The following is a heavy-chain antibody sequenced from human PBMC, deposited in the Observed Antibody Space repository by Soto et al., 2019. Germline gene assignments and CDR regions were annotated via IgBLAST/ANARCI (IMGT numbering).Heavy chain of an antibody. V-gene: IGHV3-30-3*01. CDR1: GFTFSSYA. J-gene: IGHJ4*02. CDR3: ASGAEELDY. Sequence: QVQLVESGGGVVQPGRSLRLSCAASGFTFSSYAMHWVRRAPGKGLEWVAVISYDGSNKYYADSVKGRFTISRDNSKNTLYLQMNSLRAEDTAVYYCASGAEELDYWGQGTLVTVSS. CDR2: ISYDGSNK. D-gene: IGHD1-26*01.